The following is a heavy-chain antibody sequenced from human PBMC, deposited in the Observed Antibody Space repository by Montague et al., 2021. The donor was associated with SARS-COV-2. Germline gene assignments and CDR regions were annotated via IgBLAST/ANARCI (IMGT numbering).Heavy chain of an antibody. V-gene: IGHV6-1*01. J-gene: IGHJ6*02. Sequence: CAISGDSVSSKSAAWNWIRQSPSRGLEWLGRTYYRSQWYEDYAVSVKGRITIKPDTSKNQFSLHLVSVSPDDAALYYCASGAYHDLYYYYHGMDVWGRGTTVSVSS. CDR3: ASGAYHDLYYYYHGMDV. D-gene: IGHD2-2*01. CDR2: TYYRSQWYE. CDR1: GDSVSSKSAA.